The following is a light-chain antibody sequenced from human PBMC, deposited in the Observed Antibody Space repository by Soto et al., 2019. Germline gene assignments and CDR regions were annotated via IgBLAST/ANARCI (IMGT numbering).Light chain of an antibody. CDR3: QQSYSTPPFT. CDR1: QSISNY. J-gene: IGKJ3*01. Sequence: DIQMTQSPSSLSSSVGDRVTITCRASQSISNYLNWYQQKPGKAPKLLIYAASTLQGVVPSTFSGSGSGTDFTLTISSLQPEDFATYYCQQSYSTPPFTFGPGTKVDI. CDR2: AAS. V-gene: IGKV1-39*01.